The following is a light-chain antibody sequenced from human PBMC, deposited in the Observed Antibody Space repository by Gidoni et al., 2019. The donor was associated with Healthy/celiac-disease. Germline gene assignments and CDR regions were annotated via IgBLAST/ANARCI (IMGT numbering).Light chain of an antibody. CDR2: DVS. CDR1: QDVSNY. Sequence: DIQMTQSPSSLSASVGDRVTITCQASQDVSNYLNWYQQKPGKAPRLLIYDVSNLDIGVPSRFSGSGSGTDFTVTISSLQPEDIATYYCQQYDSLPLTFGGGTQVEI. J-gene: IGKJ4*01. CDR3: QQYDSLPLT. V-gene: IGKV1-33*01.